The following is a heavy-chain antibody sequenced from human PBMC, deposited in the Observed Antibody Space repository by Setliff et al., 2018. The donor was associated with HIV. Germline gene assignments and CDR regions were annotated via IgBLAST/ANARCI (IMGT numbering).Heavy chain of an antibody. D-gene: IGHD3-3*01. CDR2: IYYSGST. J-gene: IGHJ4*02. Sequence: SETLSLTCTVSGDSIGSSSYYWAWIRQPPGKGLEWIGNIYYSGSTYYNPSLKTRVTLSVDTPKNQFSLYLSSVTASDTAVYYCASLFRLSGFWISFLPDYWGQGILVTVSS. CDR3: ASLFRLSGFWISFLPDY. CDR1: GDSIGSSSYY. V-gene: IGHV4-39*01.